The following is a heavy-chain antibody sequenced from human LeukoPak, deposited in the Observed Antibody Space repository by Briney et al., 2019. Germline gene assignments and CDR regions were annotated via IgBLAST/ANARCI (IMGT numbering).Heavy chain of an antibody. V-gene: IGHV4-34*01. D-gene: IGHD6-13*01. CDR1: GGSFSGYY. Sequence: SETLSLTCAVYGGSFSGYYWSWIRQPPGKGLEWIGEINHSGSTNYNPSLKSRVTISVDTSKNQFSLKLSSVTAADTAVYYCARAGDSSSGYYFGYWGQGTLVTVSS. J-gene: IGHJ4*02. CDR2: INHSGST. CDR3: ARAGDSSSGYYFGY.